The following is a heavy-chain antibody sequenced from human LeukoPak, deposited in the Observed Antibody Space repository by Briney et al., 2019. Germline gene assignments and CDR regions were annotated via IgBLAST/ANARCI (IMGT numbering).Heavy chain of an antibody. Sequence: SQTVSLTCTVSGGSITSGGYYWSWIRQHPGKGLEWIGYIYYSGGTYYNPSLKSRAAISVDTSKNQFSLKLSSVTAADTAVYYCARDVGRGYDILTGYDGRAFDIWGQGTMVTFSS. V-gene: IGHV4-31*03. CDR2: IYYSGGT. CDR3: ARDVGRGYDILTGYDGRAFDI. CDR1: GGSITSGGYY. J-gene: IGHJ3*02. D-gene: IGHD3-9*01.